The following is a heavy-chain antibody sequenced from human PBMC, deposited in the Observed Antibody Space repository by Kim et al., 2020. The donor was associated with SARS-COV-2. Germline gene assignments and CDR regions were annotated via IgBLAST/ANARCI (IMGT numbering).Heavy chain of an antibody. J-gene: IGHJ6*02. CDR3: ARAGGLTYYDGMDV. CDR2: ISSSSSYI. CDR1: GFTFSSYS. Sequence: GGSLRLSCAASGFTFSSYSMNWVRQAPGKGLEWVSSISSSSSYIYYADSVKGRFTISRDNAKNSLYLQMNSLRAEDTAVYYCARAGGLTYYDGMDVGGQGTTGTVSS. D-gene: IGHD3-9*01. V-gene: IGHV3-21*01.